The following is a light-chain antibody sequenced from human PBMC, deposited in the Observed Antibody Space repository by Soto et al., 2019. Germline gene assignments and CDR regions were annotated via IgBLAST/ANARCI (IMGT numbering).Light chain of an antibody. V-gene: IGKV3-20*01. J-gene: IGKJ1*01. Sequence: EIVLTQSPGTLSLSPGERATLSCRASQSVSNSYIAWYQQKAGQAPRLLIYGASSRATDIPDRFSGSGSGTDFTLTISRLEPEDFAGYYCHQYGSSPWTFGQGTKVEIK. CDR2: GAS. CDR1: QSVSNSY. CDR3: HQYGSSPWT.